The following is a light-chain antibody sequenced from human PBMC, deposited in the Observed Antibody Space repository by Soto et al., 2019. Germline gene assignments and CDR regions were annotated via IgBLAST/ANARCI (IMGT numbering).Light chain of an antibody. CDR2: SNN. Sequence: QSVLTQPPSASGTPGQRVPISCSGGTSNIGSNTVNWYQQLPGTAPKLLIYSNNQRPSGVPDRFSGSKSGTSASLAISGLQSEDEADYYCAAWDDSLNGWVFGGGTKLT. CDR1: TSNIGSNT. V-gene: IGLV1-44*01. J-gene: IGLJ3*02. CDR3: AAWDDSLNGWV.